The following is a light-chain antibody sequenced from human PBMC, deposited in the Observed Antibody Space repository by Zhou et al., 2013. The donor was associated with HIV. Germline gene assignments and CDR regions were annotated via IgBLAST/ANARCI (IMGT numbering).Light chain of an antibody. CDR1: QSISSSF. V-gene: IGKV3-20*01. CDR3: QQFSGSPST. CDR2: GAS. J-gene: IGKJ1*01. Sequence: EVVLTQSPGTLSLSPGRRATLSCRASQSISSSFLAWYQQKPGQAPRLLIYGASNRATGIPDRFSGSGSGTDFILTISRLEPEDFAVYFCQQFSGSPSTFGQGTKVEIK.